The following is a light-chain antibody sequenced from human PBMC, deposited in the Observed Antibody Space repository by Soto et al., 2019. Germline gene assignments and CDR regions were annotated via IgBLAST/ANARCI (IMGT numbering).Light chain of an antibody. CDR3: QQYGSSPMYP. CDR1: QSVSSSY. V-gene: IGKV3-20*01. Sequence: EIVLTQSPGTLSLSPGERATLSCRASQSVSSSYLAWYQQKPGQAPRLLIYGASGRATGNPDRFSGSGSGTDFTLTISRLEPEDFAVYYCQQYGSSPMYPFGQGTKLAIK. CDR2: GAS. J-gene: IGKJ2*01.